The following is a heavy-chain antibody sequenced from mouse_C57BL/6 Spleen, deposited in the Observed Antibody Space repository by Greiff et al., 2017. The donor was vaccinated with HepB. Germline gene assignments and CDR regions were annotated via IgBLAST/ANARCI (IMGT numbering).Heavy chain of an antibody. Sequence: EVKLMESGGGLVKPGGSLKLSCAASGFTFSDYGMHWVRQAPEKGLEWVAYISSGSSTIYYADTVKGRFTISRDNAKNTLFLQMTGLRSEDTAMYYCAKTGTLMDYWGQGTSVTVSS. V-gene: IGHV5-17*01. CDR1: GFTFSDYG. D-gene: IGHD4-1*01. CDR3: AKTGTLMDY. CDR2: ISSGSSTI. J-gene: IGHJ4*01.